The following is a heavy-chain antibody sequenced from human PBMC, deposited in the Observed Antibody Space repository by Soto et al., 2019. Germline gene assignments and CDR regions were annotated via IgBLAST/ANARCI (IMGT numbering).Heavy chain of an antibody. CDR3: AREVMATIDY. Sequence: PSETLSLTCTVSGGSVSSGSYYWSWIRQPPGKGLEWIGYIYYSGSTNYNPSLKSRVTISVDTSKNQFSLKLSSVTAADTAVYYCAREVMATIDYWGQGTLVTVSS. D-gene: IGHD2-21*01. V-gene: IGHV4-61*01. CDR1: GGSVSSGSYY. J-gene: IGHJ4*02. CDR2: IYYSGST.